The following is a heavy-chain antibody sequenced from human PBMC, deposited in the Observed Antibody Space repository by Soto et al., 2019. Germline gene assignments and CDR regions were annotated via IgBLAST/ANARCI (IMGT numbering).Heavy chain of an antibody. V-gene: IGHV3-23*01. CDR1: GFTFSSYA. Sequence: GGSLRLSCAASGFTFSSYAMSWVRQAPGKGLEWVSAISGSGGSTYYADSVKGRFTISRDNSKNTLYLQMNSLRAEDTAVYYCAKRGMITFGGVIVYFDYWGQGTLVTVSS. D-gene: IGHD3-16*02. J-gene: IGHJ4*02. CDR3: AKRGMITFGGVIVYFDY. CDR2: ISGSGGST.